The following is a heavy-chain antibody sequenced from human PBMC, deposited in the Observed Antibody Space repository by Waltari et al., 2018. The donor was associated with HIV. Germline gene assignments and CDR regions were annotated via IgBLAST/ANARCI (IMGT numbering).Heavy chain of an antibody. J-gene: IGHJ4*02. CDR1: GGSISSSSYY. V-gene: IGHV4-39*01. D-gene: IGHD6-6*01. Sequence: QLQLQESGPGLVTPSETLSLTCTVSGGSISSSSYYWGWIRQPPGKGLEWIGSIYYSGSTYYNPSLKSRVTISVDTSKNQFSLKLSSVTAADTAVYYCARREYSSPSLGHTIDYWGQGTLVTVSS. CDR2: IYYSGST. CDR3: ARREYSSPSLGHTIDY.